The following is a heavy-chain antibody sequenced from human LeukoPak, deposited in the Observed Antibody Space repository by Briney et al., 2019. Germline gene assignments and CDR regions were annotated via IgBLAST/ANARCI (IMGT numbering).Heavy chain of an antibody. CDR3: ASGYGSSWAR. V-gene: IGHV4-4*07. CDR1: GGSLSGHY. Sequence: SETLSLTCTVSGGSLSGHYWSWIRQPAGKGLEWIGRIYTSGSTNYNPSLKSRVTISVDKSKNQFSLKLSSVTAADTAVYYCASGYGSSWARWGQGTLVTVSS. J-gene: IGHJ4*02. D-gene: IGHD6-13*01. CDR2: IYTSGST.